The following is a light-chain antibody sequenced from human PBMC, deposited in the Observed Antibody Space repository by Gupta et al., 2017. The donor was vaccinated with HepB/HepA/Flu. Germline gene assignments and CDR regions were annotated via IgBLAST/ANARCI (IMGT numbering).Light chain of an antibody. V-gene: IGLV2-8*01. CDR1: SSDLIDYNY. CDR2: EVT. CDR3: RSYAGNNYYV. J-gene: IGLJ1*01. Sequence: QSALTQPPSASGSPGQSVTISCTGTSSDLIDYNYVSWYQQHPGKAPKLMIYEVTKRPAGVPDRFSGSRSDNTASLTVSGLQAEDEADYYCRSYAGNNYYVFGTGTKVTVL.